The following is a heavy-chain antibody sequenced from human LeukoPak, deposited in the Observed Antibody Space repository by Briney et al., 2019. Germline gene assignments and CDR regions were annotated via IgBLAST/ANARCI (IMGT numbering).Heavy chain of an antibody. J-gene: IGHJ6*03. V-gene: IGHV4-4*07. D-gene: IGHD6-19*01. CDR2: VSTTGRT. CDR1: GGSINSFY. CDR3: ARDIAVPYYNYYYMDI. Sequence: SETLSLTCTVSGGSINSFYWSWIRQPAGKGLEWIGRVSTTGRTFSIPSLSSRVTMSVDTSKNQFSLRLASVTAADTAVYYCARDIAVPYYNYYYMDIWGKGTAVTVSS.